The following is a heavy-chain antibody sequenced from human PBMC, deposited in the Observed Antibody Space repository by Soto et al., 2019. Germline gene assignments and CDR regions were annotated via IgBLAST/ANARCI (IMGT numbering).Heavy chain of an antibody. J-gene: IGHJ5*02. V-gene: IGHV1-8*01. CDR3: ARGPGPFDP. CDR1: GYTLTSSD. Sequence: ASVKVSCKASGYTLTSSDINWVRQATGQGLEWMGWMNPNSGNTGYAQKFQVRVTMTRNTSISTAYMELSSLRSEVTAVYYCARGPGPFDPWGQGTLVTVSS. CDR2: MNPNSGNT.